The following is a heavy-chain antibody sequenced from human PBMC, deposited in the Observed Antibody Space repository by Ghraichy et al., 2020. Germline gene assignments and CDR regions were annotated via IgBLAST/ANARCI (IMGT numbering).Heavy chain of an antibody. J-gene: IGHJ4*02. D-gene: IGHD3-9*01. CDR2: ISSGSSTI. V-gene: IGHV3-48*02. CDR3: ERRGILTGYPIDY. CDR1: GFTFSTYI. Sequence: GESLNISCAASGFTFSTYIMNWVRQTPGKGLEWISYISSGSSTIYYADSVRGRFTISRDNANNSLYLQMNSLRDEDTAVYYCERRGILTGYPIDYWGQGTLVTVSS.